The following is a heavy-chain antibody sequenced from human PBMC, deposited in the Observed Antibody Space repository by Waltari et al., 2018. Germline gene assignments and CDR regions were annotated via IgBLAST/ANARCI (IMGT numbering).Heavy chain of an antibody. D-gene: IGHD5-18*01. Sequence: QVQLVESGGGVVQPGGSLRLYCAASGFTFSSYGMHWVRQAPGKGLEWVACIRYDGSNKYYADSVKGRLTISRDNSKNTLYLQMNSLRAEDTAVYYCAKDLGIQLSNRDFDYWGQGTLVTVSS. V-gene: IGHV3-30*02. CDR3: AKDLGIQLSNRDFDY. J-gene: IGHJ4*02. CDR2: IRYDGSNK. CDR1: GFTFSSYG.